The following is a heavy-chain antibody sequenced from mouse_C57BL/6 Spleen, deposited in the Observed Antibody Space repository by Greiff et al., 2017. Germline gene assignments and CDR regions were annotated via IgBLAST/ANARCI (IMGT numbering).Heavy chain of an antibody. CDR1: GFSLTSYG. V-gene: IGHV2-2*01. D-gene: IGHD1-1*01. J-gene: IGHJ4*01. CDR3: ASYYVGDYAMDY. CDR2: IWSGGST. Sequence: VHLVESGPGLVQPSQSLSITCTVSGFSLTSYGVHWVRQSPGKGLEWLGVIWSGGSTDYNAAFISRLSISKDNSKSQVFFKMNSLQADDTAIYYCASYYVGDYAMDYWGQGTSVTVSS.